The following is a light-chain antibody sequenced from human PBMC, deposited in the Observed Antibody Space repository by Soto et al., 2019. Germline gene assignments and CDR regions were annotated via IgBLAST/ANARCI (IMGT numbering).Light chain of an antibody. V-gene: IGKV3-11*01. Sequence: EIVLTQSPATLSLSPGERATLSCRASQSVSSYLAWYQQKPGQAPRLLMYDTSNRAPGIPARFSGSGSGTDFTLTSSSLEPEDFAVYFCQQRSKFLWTFGQGTKVDI. J-gene: IGKJ1*01. CDR3: QQRSKFLWT. CDR1: QSVSSY. CDR2: DTS.